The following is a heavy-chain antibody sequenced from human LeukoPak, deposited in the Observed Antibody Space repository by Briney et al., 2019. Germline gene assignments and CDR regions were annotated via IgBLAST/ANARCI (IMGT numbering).Heavy chain of an antibody. CDR2: VYYSGST. Sequence: PSETLSLTCVVSGGSVSGYYWGWIRQPPGRGLEWIGYVYYSGSTNYNPSFKSRITISVDTSRNQFSLQLSSVTAADTAVYYCARIHGYCSGGACYVLDNWGQGTLAAVSS. CDR3: ARIHGYCSGGACYVLDN. V-gene: IGHV4-59*02. CDR1: GGSVSGYY. J-gene: IGHJ4*02. D-gene: IGHD2-15*01.